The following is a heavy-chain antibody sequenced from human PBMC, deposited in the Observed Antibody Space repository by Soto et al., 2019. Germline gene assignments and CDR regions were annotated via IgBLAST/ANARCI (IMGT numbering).Heavy chain of an antibody. CDR1: GFTFSSYA. CDR2: ISYDGSNK. Sequence: GGSLRLSCAASGFTFSSYAMHWVRQAPGKGLEWVAVISYDGSNKYYADSVKGRFTISRDNSKNTLYLQMNSLRAEDTAVYYCARGLVTTVPGWIPGRYGMDVWGQGTTVTVSS. V-gene: IGHV3-30-3*01. CDR3: ARGLVTTVPGWIPGRYGMDV. J-gene: IGHJ6*02. D-gene: IGHD4-4*01.